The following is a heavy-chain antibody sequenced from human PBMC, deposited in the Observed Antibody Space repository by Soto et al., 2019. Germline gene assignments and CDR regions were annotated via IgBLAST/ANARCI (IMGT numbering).Heavy chain of an antibody. CDR3: ARELGYCSGGSCYMDGAFDF. J-gene: IGHJ3*01. Sequence: PGGSLRLSCAASGSTFSSYAMSWVRQAPGKGLEWVSVISGSGDSTYYADSVTGRFTISRDNSKNTLYVQMNSLRAEDTAVYYCARELGYCSGGSCYMDGAFDFWGQGTMVTVSS. CDR1: GSTFSSYA. V-gene: IGHV3-23*01. D-gene: IGHD2-15*01. CDR2: ISGSGDST.